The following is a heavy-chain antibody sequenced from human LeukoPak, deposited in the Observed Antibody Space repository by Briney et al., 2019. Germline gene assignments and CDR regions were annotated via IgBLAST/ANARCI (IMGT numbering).Heavy chain of an antibody. D-gene: IGHD2-2*01. V-gene: IGHV1-2*02. CDR2: INPNSGGT. J-gene: IGHJ4*02. CDR3: ARVGVVVPAAKRGWYYFDY. CDR1: GYTFTGYY. Sequence: VASVKVSCKASGYTFTGYYMHWVRQAPGQGLEWMGWINPNSGGTNYAQKFQGRVTMTRDTSISTASMELSRLRSDDTAVYYCARVGVVVPAAKRGWYYFDYWGQGTLVTVSS.